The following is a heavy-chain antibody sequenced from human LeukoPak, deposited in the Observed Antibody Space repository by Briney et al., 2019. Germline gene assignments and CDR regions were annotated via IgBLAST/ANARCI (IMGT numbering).Heavy chain of an antibody. CDR1: GFTFSDSS. D-gene: IGHD1-26*01. CDR3: ATGGALGGYFHY. J-gene: IGHJ4*01. Sequence: GGSLRLSCAVSGFTFSDSSMTWVRQAPGKGPEWVAKMHEDGGEKHYVDSVKGRFTISRDNAKNSMYLQMNSLRAEDTAVDYCATGGALGGYFHYWGHGTLVTFSS. V-gene: IGHV3-7*01. CDR2: MHEDGGEK.